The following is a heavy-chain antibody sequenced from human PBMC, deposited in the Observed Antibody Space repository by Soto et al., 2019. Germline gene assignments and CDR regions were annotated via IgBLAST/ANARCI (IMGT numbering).Heavy chain of an antibody. CDR3: ARAVYSNHVY. CDR2: ISNSGST. D-gene: IGHD4-4*01. CDR1: GASISSGSYY. J-gene: IGHJ4*02. Sequence: PSETLSLTCTVSGASISSGSYYWSWIRQLPGKGLEWIGYISNSGSTYYNPSLKSRVIISVDTSKNQFSLRVSSVTAADTAVYYCARAVYSNHVYWGQGTLVTVSS. V-gene: IGHV4-31*03.